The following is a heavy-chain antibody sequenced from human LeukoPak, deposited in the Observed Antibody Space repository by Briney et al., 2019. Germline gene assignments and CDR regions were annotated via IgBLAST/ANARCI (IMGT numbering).Heavy chain of an antibody. CDR1: GGSFSGYY. CDR2: INHSGST. Sequence: KPSETLSLTCTVYGGSFSGYYWSWIRQPPGKGLEWIGEINHSGSTNYNPSLKSRVTISVDTSKNQFSLKLSSVTAADTAVYYCARYRNIVGATFRYFDLWGRGTLVTVSS. J-gene: IGHJ2*01. CDR3: ARYRNIVGATFRYFDL. V-gene: IGHV4-34*01. D-gene: IGHD1-26*01.